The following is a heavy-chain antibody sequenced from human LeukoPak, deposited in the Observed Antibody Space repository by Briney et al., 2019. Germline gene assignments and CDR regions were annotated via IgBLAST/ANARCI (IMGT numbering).Heavy chain of an antibody. V-gene: IGHV4-4*07. Sequence: PSETLSLTCSVSGVSVSGYYWSWVRQTAGKGLEWIGHIYGSGDTNYNPSLQSRVTLLVDTSKNQVSLRLRSVTDADTALYYCARDRGFQAENNQWHAWYDPWGQGTLVTVSS. CDR1: GVSVSGYY. CDR2: IYGSGDT. D-gene: IGHD1/OR15-1a*01. CDR3: ARDRGFQAENNQWHAWYDP. J-gene: IGHJ5*02.